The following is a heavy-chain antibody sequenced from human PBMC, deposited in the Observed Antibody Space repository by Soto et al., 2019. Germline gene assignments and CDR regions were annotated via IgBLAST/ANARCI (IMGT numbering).Heavy chain of an antibody. J-gene: IGHJ6*03. CDR2: INSDGSST. Sequence: GGSLRLSCAASGFTFSSYWMHWVRQAPGKGLVWVSRINSDGSSTSYADSVKGRFTISRDNAKNTLYLQMNSLRAEDTAVYYCARGIVVVVAADEPSMDVWGKGTTVTVSS. CDR1: GFTFSSYW. V-gene: IGHV3-74*01. CDR3: ARGIVVVVAADEPSMDV. D-gene: IGHD2-15*01.